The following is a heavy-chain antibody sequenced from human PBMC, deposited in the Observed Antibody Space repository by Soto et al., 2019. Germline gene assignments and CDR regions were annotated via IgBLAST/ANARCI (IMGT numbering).Heavy chain of an antibody. CDR2: VSSGGDIT. CDR3: AKGAVSSGKFDS. Sequence: GGSLRLSCAASGFTFSSYSISWVRQAPGKGLEWVSVVSSGGDITHYADSVKGRFTISRDNSKNAVYLQMNSLRAEDTAVYYCAKGAVSSGKFDSWGQGTLVTVSS. D-gene: IGHD6-25*01. J-gene: IGHJ4*02. V-gene: IGHV3-23*01. CDR1: GFTFSSYS.